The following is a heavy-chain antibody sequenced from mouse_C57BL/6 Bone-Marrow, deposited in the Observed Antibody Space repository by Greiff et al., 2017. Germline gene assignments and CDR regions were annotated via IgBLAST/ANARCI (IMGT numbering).Heavy chain of an antibody. J-gene: IGHJ2*01. D-gene: IGHD2-1*01. V-gene: IGHV1-55*01. Sequence: VQLQQPGAELVKPGASVKMSCKASGYTFTSYWITWVKQRPGQGLEWIGDIYPGSGSTNYNEKFKGKATLTVATSSSTAYMQLSSLTSEDSAVYYCAGGNYYFDYWGQGTTLTVSS. CDR1: GYTFTSYW. CDR2: IYPGSGST. CDR3: AGGNYYFDY.